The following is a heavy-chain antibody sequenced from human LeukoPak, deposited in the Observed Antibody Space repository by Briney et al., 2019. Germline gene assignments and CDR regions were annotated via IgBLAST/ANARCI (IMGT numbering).Heavy chain of an antibody. CDR1: GDSITGYY. J-gene: IGHJ4*02. D-gene: IGHD3-22*01. CDR2: IYYTGNT. Sequence: PSETLSLTCTVSGDSITGYYWGWIRQPPGKGLEWIGNIYYTGNTYYNASLKSRVTISVDTSKNQFSLKLSSVTAADTAVYYCARWGYYYDSSGYYYLDYWGQGTLVTVSS. V-gene: IGHV4-39*07. CDR3: ARWGYYYDSSGYYYLDY.